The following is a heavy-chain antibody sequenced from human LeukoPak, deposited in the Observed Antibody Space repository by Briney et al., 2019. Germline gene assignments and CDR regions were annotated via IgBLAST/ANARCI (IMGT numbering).Heavy chain of an antibody. CDR1: GDSMSDYF. Sequence: SETLSLTCTVSGDSMSDYFWTWIRQPPGKGLEWIGYAADSGSTNYNPSLKSRVTMSVDTSKIQFSLNLSSVTAADTAVYYCARARYGSGSYHYMDVWGKGTTVTISS. J-gene: IGHJ6*03. CDR2: AADSGST. CDR3: ARARYGSGSYHYMDV. D-gene: IGHD3-10*01. V-gene: IGHV4-59*12.